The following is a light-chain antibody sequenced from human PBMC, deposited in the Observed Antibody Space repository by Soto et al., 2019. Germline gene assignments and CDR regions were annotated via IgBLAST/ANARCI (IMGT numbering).Light chain of an antibody. CDR1: ISNIGSNY. CDR2: KNS. J-gene: IGLJ2*01. Sequence: QSVLTQPPSASGTPGQRVTISCSGSISNIGSNYVYWYQQVPGTAPKLLIYKNSQRPSGVPDRFSGSKSGTSASLAISGLRSEDEADYYCAAWDDSLSGVLFGGGTQLTVL. V-gene: IGLV1-47*01. CDR3: AAWDDSLSGVL.